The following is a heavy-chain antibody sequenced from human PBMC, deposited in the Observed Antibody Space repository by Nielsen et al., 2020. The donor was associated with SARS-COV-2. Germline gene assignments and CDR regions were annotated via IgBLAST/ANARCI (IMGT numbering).Heavy chain of an antibody. D-gene: IGHD3/OR15-3a*01. Sequence: GGSLRLSCKTSGYDFAYHWIGWVRQMPGQGLEWMGLIFPGDSETKYSPSFQGQVIISVDKSITTAYLQWSSLSASDTAIYYCARNDIWTGYSPDYWGQGTLVTVSS. CDR1: GYDFAYHW. V-gene: IGHV5-51*01. CDR3: ARNDIWTGYSPDY. J-gene: IGHJ4*02. CDR2: IFPGDSET.